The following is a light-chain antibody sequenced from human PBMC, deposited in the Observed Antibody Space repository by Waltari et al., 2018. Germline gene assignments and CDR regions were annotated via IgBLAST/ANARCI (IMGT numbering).Light chain of an antibody. V-gene: IGKV1-9*01. J-gene: IGKJ5*01. Sequence: IQLTQSPSSLSASEGDGVTITCRASQGISSNLAWYQQKPGKAPKLLISAASTLQSGVPVRFSGSGSGTDFTLTISSLQPEDVATYYCQQLNSYPITFGQGTRLEI. CDR3: QQLNSYPIT. CDR2: AAS. CDR1: QGISSN.